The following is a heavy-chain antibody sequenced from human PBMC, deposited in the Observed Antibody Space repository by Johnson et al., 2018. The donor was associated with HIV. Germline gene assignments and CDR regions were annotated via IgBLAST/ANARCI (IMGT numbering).Heavy chain of an antibody. CDR2: ISYDGSNK. CDR3: ARGEEMATILI. V-gene: IGHV3-30*03. D-gene: IGHD5-24*01. Sequence: LVESGGGVVQPGRSLRLSCAASGFTFSSYGMHWVRQVPGKGLEWVAVISYDGSNKYYADSVRGRFTISRDNSKNTLYLQMNSLRAEDTAVYYCARGEEMATILIWGQGTMVTVSS. J-gene: IGHJ3*02. CDR1: GFTFSSYG.